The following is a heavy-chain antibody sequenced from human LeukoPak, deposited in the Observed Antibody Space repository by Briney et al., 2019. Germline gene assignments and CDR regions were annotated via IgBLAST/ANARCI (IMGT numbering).Heavy chain of an antibody. D-gene: IGHD3-9*01. Sequence: GGSLRLSCTASTLTLNNYWMSWVRQAPGKGLEWVANIKQDGSEKYSVDSVKGRFTISRDNTKNSLFLEVNSLRAEDTAVYYCARVAYGILTGYYYYYFDYWGQGTLVTVSS. J-gene: IGHJ4*02. CDR3: ARVAYGILTGYYYYYFDY. CDR2: IKQDGSEK. CDR1: TLTLNNYW. V-gene: IGHV3-7*04.